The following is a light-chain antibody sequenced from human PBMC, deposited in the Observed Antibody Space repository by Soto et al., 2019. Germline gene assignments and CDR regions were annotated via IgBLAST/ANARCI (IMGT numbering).Light chain of an antibody. CDR2: DVI. CDR3: CSYAGRYTYV. V-gene: IGLV2-11*01. CDR1: SSDVGGYYY. J-gene: IGLJ1*01. Sequence: QSALTQPASVSGSPGQSITISCAGTSSDVGGYYYVSWYQHHPGKAPKLMIYDVIKRPSGVPDRFSGSKSGSTASLTISGIQAEDEADYFCCSYAGRYTYVFGTGTKVTLL.